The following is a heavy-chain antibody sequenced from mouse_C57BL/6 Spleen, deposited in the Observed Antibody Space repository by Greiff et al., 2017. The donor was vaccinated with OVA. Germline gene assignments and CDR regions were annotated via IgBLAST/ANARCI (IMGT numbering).Heavy chain of an antibody. CDR1: GFNIKDDY. CDR2: IDPENGDT. CDR3: TLLLRNGY. D-gene: IGHD1-1*01. J-gene: IGHJ2*01. Sequence: VQLQQSGAELVRPGASVKLSCTASGFNIKDDYMHWVKQRPEQGLEWIGWIDPENGDTEYASKFQGKATITADTSSNTAYLQLSSLTAEDTAVYYCTLLLRNGYWGQGTTLTVSS. V-gene: IGHV14-4*01.